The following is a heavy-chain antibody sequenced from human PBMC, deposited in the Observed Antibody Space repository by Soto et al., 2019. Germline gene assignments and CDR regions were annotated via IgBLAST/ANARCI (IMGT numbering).Heavy chain of an antibody. J-gene: IGHJ5*02. CDR3: ARVGYRSSLMYNWCEP. D-gene: IGHD6-13*01. V-gene: IGHV4-30-4*01. CDR2: IYYRGST. CDR1: GGSISSGDYY. Sequence: PSETLSLTCTVSGGSISSGDYYWSWIPHPPGKGLEWIGYIYYRGSTYYNPSPKSRVTISVDTSKNQFSLKLSSVTAADTAVYYCARVGYRSSLMYNWCEPWGEGTLVTVSS.